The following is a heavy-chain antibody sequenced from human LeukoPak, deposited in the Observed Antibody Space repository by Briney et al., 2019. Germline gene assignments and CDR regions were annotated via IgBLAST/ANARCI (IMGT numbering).Heavy chain of an antibody. V-gene: IGHV3-23*01. CDR2: ISGTGRST. J-gene: IGHJ5*02. CDR1: GFTFSNYA. CDR3: AKERSGYCSGGTCFSVWFDP. D-gene: IGHD2-15*01. Sequence: GGSLRLSCAASGFTFSNYALTWVRQAPGKGLEWVSTISGTGRSTYYADSVKGRFTISRDSSKNTLYLQMNSLRAEDTAVYYCAKERSGYCSGGTCFSVWFDPWGQGTLVTVSS.